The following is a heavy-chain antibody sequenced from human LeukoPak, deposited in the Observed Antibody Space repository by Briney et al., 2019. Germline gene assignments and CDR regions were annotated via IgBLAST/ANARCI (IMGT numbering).Heavy chain of an antibody. D-gene: IGHD6-13*01. CDR1: GGSISNYY. V-gene: IGHV4-59*01. J-gene: IGHJ2*01. Sequence: SETLSLTCTVSGGSISNYYWNWIRQPPGEGLEWIGYIYYSGSTNYNPSLKGRVTIAVDTSKNQFSLKLTSVTAAATAVYYCARDGAIATAGDWYFDLWGRGTLVTVSS. CDR3: ARDGAIATAGDWYFDL. CDR2: IYYSGST.